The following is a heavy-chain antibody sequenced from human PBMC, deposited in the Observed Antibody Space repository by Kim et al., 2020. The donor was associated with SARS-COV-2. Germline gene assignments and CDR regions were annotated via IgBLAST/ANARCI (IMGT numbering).Heavy chain of an antibody. Sequence: DSVRGRFTISRANSKDTLYLQMNSLTPEDTAVYCCARDYGSSGWYNWFDPWGQGTLVTVSS. V-gene: IGHV3-30*01. CDR3: ARDYGSSGWYNWFDP. J-gene: IGHJ5*02. D-gene: IGHD6-19*01.